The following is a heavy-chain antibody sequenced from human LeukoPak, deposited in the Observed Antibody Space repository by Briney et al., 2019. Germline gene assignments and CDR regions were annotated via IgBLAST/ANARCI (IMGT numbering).Heavy chain of an antibody. Sequence: SETLSLTCTVSGGSISTYYWSWVRHPPGKGLEWIGYIYYSGGTNYNPSLKSRVTISVDTSKNQFSLKLSSVTAADTAVYYCARGGWYSSSWSFDYWGQGTLVTVSS. CDR3: ARGGWYSSSWSFDY. D-gene: IGHD6-13*01. J-gene: IGHJ4*02. CDR2: IYYSGGT. CDR1: GGSISTYY. V-gene: IGHV4-59*01.